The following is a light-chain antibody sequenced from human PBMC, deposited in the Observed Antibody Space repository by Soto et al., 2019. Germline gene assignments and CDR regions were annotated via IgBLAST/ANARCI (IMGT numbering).Light chain of an antibody. V-gene: IGKV1-9*01. Sequence: DVQLTQSPSFLAASVGDRLTITCRASQDIKRFLAWYQQKPGKAPKLLIYTISTLQSGVPSRFSGSGSGTEFTLTISSLQPDDFATYYCQQVNPYPVTFGGGTKVEI. CDR1: QDIKRF. CDR2: TIS. J-gene: IGKJ4*01. CDR3: QQVNPYPVT.